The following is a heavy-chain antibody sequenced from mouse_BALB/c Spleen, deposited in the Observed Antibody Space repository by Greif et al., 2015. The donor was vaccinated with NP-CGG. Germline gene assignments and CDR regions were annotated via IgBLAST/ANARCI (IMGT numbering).Heavy chain of an antibody. CDR3: ARHYYGSSYYFDY. Sequence: EVQLQESGGGLVQPGGSLKLSCAASGFTFSSYTMSWVRQTPEKRLEWVAYISNGGGSTYYPDTVKGRFTISRDNAKNTLYLQMSSLKSEDTAMYYCARHYYGSSYYFDYWGQGTTLTVSS. J-gene: IGHJ2*01. CDR1: GFTFSSYT. D-gene: IGHD1-1*01. CDR2: ISNGGGST. V-gene: IGHV5-12-2*01.